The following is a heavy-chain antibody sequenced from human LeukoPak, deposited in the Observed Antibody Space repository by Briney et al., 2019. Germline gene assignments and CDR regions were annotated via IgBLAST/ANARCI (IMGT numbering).Heavy chain of an antibody. V-gene: IGHV4-4*02. D-gene: IGHD6-19*01. J-gene: IGHJ4*02. CDR3: ASRGIAVGIFDY. CDR2: IYHSGST. Sequence: SETLFLTCAVSGGSISSGNWWSWVRQPPGKGLEWIGEIYHSGSTNYNPSLKSRVTISVDKSKNQFSLKLSSVTAADTAVYYCASRGIAVGIFDYWGQGTLVTVSS. CDR1: GGSISSGNW.